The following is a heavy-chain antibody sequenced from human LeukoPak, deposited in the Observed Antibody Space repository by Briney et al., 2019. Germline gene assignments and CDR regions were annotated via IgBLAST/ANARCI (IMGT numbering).Heavy chain of an antibody. D-gene: IGHD6-19*01. CDR2: IIPIFGTA. CDR1: GYSFTSYW. CDR3: ARAVAGAFDY. J-gene: IGHJ4*02. V-gene: IGHV1-69*05. Sequence: KISCKGSGYSFTSYWIGWVRQAPGQGLEWMGGIIPIFGTANYAQKFQGRVTITTDESTSTAYMELSSLRSEDTAVYYCARAVAGAFDYWGQGTLVTVSS.